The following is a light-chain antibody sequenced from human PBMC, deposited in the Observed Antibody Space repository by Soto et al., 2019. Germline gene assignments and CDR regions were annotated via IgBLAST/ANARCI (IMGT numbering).Light chain of an antibody. Sequence: SYVLTQPPSVSVAPGQTARITCGGDNIGGKSVHWYQQKPGQAPVLVVHDDSDRPSGIPERFSGSNSGNTATLIITRVEAGDEADYYCQSYDSSLSGRVFGGGTKLTVL. V-gene: IGLV3-21*02. CDR2: DDS. CDR1: NIGGKS. J-gene: IGLJ3*02. CDR3: QSYDSSLSGRV.